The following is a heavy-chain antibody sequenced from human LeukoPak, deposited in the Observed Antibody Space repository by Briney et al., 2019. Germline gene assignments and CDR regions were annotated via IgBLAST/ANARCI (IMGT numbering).Heavy chain of an antibody. CDR1: GYTFTSYG. J-gene: IGHJ3*02. CDR2: ISAYNGNT. D-gene: IGHD3-22*01. V-gene: IGHV1-18*01. CDR3: ARGLSYYYDSSGYYTPDAFDI. Sequence: GASVKVSCKASGYTFTSYGISWVRQAPGQGLERMGWISAYNGNTNYAQKLQGRVTMTTDTSTSTAYMELSSLRSEDTAVYYCARGLSYYYDSSGYYTPDAFDIWGQGTMVTVSS.